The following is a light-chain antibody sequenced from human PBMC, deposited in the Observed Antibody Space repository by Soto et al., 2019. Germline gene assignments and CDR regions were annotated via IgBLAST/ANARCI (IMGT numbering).Light chain of an antibody. CDR1: QGISSY. CDR2: AAS. V-gene: IGKV1-9*01. J-gene: IGKJ2*01. CDR3: QQLSAHPYT. Sequence: DIQMTQSPSFLSASVGDRVTITCRASQGISSYLAWYQQKPGNAPKLLIYAASTLQSGDPSRFSGSGSGTEFTLTISSLQPEDFAADYCQQLSAHPYTFGQGTKLESK.